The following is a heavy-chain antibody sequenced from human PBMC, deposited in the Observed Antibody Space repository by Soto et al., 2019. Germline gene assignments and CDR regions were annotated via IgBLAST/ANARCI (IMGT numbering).Heavy chain of an antibody. V-gene: IGHV3-23*01. J-gene: IGHJ4*02. Sequence: GALRLSCAASGFTFRNYAMDWVRQAPGKGLEWVSAISNSFSEGNTHYADSVKGRFTISRDNDKNTVFLEMNSLTVEDTAVYYCAKVFSPEGGNYFDHWGLGXLVTVYS. CDR2: ISNSFSEGNT. CDR1: GFTFRNYA. CDR3: AKVFSPEGGNYFDH.